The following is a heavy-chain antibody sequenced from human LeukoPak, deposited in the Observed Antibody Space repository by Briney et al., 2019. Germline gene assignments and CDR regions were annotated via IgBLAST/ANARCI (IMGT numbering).Heavy chain of an antibody. CDR3: AKDLDSTDLYDNAD. J-gene: IGHJ1*01. Sequence: GGPLRLSCVASGFTFSRYAMNGLRQTPGKGLEGVSLIGTNEQRTHYADSVKGRFTISRDNSKNTLFLQMNSLRAEDTAVYYCAKDLDSTDLYDNADWGQGTLVTVSS. CDR2: IGTNEQRT. V-gene: IGHV3-23*01. D-gene: IGHD6-19*01. CDR1: GFTFSRYA.